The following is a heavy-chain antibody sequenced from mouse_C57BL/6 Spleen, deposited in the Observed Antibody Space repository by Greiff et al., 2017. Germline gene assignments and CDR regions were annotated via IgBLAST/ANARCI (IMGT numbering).Heavy chain of an antibody. Sequence: DVKLVESGGGLVKPGGSLKLSCAASGFTFSDYGMHWVRQAPEKGLEWVAYISSGSSTIYYADTVKGRFTISRDNAKNTLFLQMTSLRSEDTAMYYCASPPLYYGNYLYYAMDYWGQGTSVTVSS. CDR2: ISSGSSTI. D-gene: IGHD2-1*01. CDR3: ASPPLYYGNYLYYAMDY. CDR1: GFTFSDYG. V-gene: IGHV5-17*01. J-gene: IGHJ4*01.